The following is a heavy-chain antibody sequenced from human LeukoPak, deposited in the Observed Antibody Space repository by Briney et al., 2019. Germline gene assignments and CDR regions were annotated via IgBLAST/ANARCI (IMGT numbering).Heavy chain of an antibody. CDR2: INHSGST. CDR3: ARGSGYCSSTSCHPGSFDP. CDR1: GGSFSGYY. Sequence: SVTLSLTCAVYGGSFSGYYWSWIRQPPGKGLEWIGEINHSGSTYYNPSLKSRVTISVDTSKNQFSLKLSSVTAADTAVYYCARGSGYCSSTSCHPGSFDPWGQGTLVTVSS. J-gene: IGHJ5*02. D-gene: IGHD2-2*01. V-gene: IGHV4-34*01.